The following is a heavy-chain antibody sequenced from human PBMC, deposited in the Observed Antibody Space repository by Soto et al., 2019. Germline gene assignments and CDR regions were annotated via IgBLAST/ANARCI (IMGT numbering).Heavy chain of an antibody. D-gene: IGHD5-12*01. V-gene: IGHV1-2*02. CDR2: INPNGGGT. CDR3: ARESGGATATLDYYYLYLAV. J-gene: IGHJ6*03. Sequence: AASVKVSRKTAVDSINVYYIHWVRQAPRQGLEWMGWINPNGGGTKYAQKFQGRVTVTRDTSIRTVYMELSSLRSGDTAVYYCARESGGATATLDYYYLYLAVWGKGTTVTVSS. CDR1: VDSINVYY.